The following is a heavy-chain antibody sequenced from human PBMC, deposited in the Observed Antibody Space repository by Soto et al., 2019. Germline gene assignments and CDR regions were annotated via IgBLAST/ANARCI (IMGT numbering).Heavy chain of an antibody. J-gene: IGHJ4*02. CDR1: GFTFSNYA. D-gene: IGHD3-22*01. Sequence: GGSLRLSCSASGFTFSNYALHWVRQAPGKGLEYVSAISSNGDTTYYADSVKGRFTISRDNPRNTLYLQMSSLRAEDTAVYYCVKASGDRTYHDSSGHALDYWGQGTLVTVSS. CDR3: VKASGDRTYHDSSGHALDY. V-gene: IGHV3-64D*08. CDR2: ISSNGDTT.